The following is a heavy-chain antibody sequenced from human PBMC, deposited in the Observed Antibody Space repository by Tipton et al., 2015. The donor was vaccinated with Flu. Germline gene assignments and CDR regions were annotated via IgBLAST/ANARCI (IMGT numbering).Heavy chain of an antibody. Sequence: TLSLTCTVSGGSISSYYWSWIRQPPGKGLEWIGYIYYSGSTNYNPSLKSRVTISVDTSKNQFSLKLSSVTAADTAVYYCARSYSSWNWYFDLWGRGTLVTVSS. V-gene: IGHV4-59*01. CDR1: GGSISSYY. CDR3: ARSYSSWNWYFDL. D-gene: IGHD6-6*01. CDR2: IYYSGST. J-gene: IGHJ2*01.